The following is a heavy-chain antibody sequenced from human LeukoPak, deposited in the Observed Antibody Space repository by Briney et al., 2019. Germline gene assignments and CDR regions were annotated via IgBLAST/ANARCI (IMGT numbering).Heavy chain of an antibody. CDR3: ARSNTAMVFFDY. D-gene: IGHD5-18*01. CDR1: GFTFSSYA. V-gene: IGHV3-23*01. J-gene: IGHJ4*02. Sequence: GGSLRLSCAASGFTFSSYAMSWVRQAPGKGLEWVSAISGSGGSTYYADSVKGRFTISRDNPKNTLYLQMNSLRAEDTAVYYCARSNTAMVFFDYWGQGTLVTVSS. CDR2: ISGSGGST.